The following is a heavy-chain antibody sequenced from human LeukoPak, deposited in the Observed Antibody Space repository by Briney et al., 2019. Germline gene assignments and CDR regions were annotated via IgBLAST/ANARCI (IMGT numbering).Heavy chain of an antibody. J-gene: IGHJ3*02. CDR1: GGSISSSSYF. D-gene: IGHD5-12*01. CDR3: ARHGGYSGYDVAMGAFDI. V-gene: IGHV4-39*01. Sequence: SETLSLTCTVSGGSISSSSYFWVWIRQPPGKGLEWIGRIYYSGTTYYNPSLKGRVTISVDTSKNHFSLKLSSVTAADTAAYYCARHGGYSGYDVAMGAFDIWGQGTMVTVSS. CDR2: IYYSGTT.